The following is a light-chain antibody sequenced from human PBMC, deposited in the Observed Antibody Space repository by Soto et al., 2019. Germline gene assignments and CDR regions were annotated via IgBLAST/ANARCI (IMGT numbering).Light chain of an antibody. CDR2: GAS. CDR1: QSVSSN. V-gene: IGKV3-15*01. CDR3: QQYNNWPLT. Sequence: EIVMTQSPATLSVSPGARDPLSCRASQSVSSNLAWYQQKPGQAPRLLIYGASSRATGIPVRFSGSGSGTEFTLTISSLQSEDFAVYYCQQYNNWPLTFGQGTRLEI. J-gene: IGKJ5*01.